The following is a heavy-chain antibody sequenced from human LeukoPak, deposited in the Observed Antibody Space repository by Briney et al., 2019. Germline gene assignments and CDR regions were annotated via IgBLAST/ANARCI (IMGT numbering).Heavy chain of an antibody. V-gene: IGHV3-23*01. CDR2: LSGSGITT. D-gene: IGHD6-13*01. J-gene: IGHJ4*02. CDR3: ARDLRYSSSWYV. CDR1: GFTLSNSA. Sequence: PGGSLGLSCAASGFTLSNSAMSWVRQAPGKGLEWVSTLSGSGITTYYADSVKGRFTISRDNSKNTLYLQMNSLRAEDTAVYYCARDLRYSSSWYVRGQETLVTVSS.